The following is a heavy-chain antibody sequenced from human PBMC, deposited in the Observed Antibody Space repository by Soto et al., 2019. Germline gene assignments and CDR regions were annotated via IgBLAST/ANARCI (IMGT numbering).Heavy chain of an antibody. V-gene: IGHV3-73*01. Sequence: PGGSLRLSCAASGFTFSGSAMHWVRQASGKGLEWVGRIRSKANSYATAYAASVKGRFTISRDDSKNTAYLQMNSLKTEDTAVYYCTRPPIVGATTAARDYWGQGTLVTVSS. D-gene: IGHD1-26*01. J-gene: IGHJ4*02. CDR2: IRSKANSYAT. CDR3: TRPPIVGATTAARDY. CDR1: GFTFSGSA.